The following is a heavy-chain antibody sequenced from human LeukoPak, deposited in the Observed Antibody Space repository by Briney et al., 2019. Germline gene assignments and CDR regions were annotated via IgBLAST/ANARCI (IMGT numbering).Heavy chain of an antibody. J-gene: IGHJ6*03. CDR3: ARGDCSGGSCYLGAGYYMDV. D-gene: IGHD2-15*01. CDR1: GYTFASYG. CDR2: ISAYNGNT. V-gene: IGHV1-18*01. Sequence: ASVKVSCKASGYTFASYGISWVRQAPGQGLEWMGWISAYNGNTNYAQKLQGRVTMTTDTSTRTAYMELRSLRSDDTAVYYCARGDCSGGSCYLGAGYYMDVWGKGTTVTVSS.